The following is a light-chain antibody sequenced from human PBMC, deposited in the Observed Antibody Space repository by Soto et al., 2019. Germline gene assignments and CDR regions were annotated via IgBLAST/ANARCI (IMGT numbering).Light chain of an antibody. CDR2: GTS. CDR3: QHSNNWPLNS. J-gene: IGKJ4*01. Sequence: EIVVTQSPATLSVSPGERATLSCRASQRISNTVAWYQQKRGQAPRLLIYGTSTRATGIPARFSGSGAGTEFSLTISITNPEDFAVYYCQHSNNWPLNSFGGGTKVEIK. V-gene: IGKV3-15*01. CDR1: QRISNT.